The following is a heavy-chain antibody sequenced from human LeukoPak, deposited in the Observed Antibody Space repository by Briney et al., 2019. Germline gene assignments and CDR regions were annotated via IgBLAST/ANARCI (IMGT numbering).Heavy chain of an antibody. D-gene: IGHD3-10*02. CDR1: GFSFSNYG. J-gene: IGHJ4*02. V-gene: IGHV3-21*01. CDR2: ITGNGATT. CDR3: ARDPNVLGITPYYFDF. Sequence: GGSLRLSCAASGFSFSNYGMNWVRQAPGKGLEWVSGITGNGATTYYADSVKGRFTISRDNAKNSLFLKTDTLRGDDTGIYYCARDPNVLGITPYYFDFWGQGTLVTVSS.